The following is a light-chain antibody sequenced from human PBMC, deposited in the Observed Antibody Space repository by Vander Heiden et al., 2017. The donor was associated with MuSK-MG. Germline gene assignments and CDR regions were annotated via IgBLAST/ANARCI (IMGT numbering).Light chain of an antibody. Sequence: QSALTQPASVSGSPGQSITISCTGTSSDVGSYNLVSWYQHHPGKAPKLMIYEGSKRPSGVSNLFSGSKSGNTASLTISGLQAEDDDYYYCSSPTNSRRLFGGGTKLTVL. CDR2: EGS. CDR3: SSPTNSRRL. V-gene: IGLV2-23*01. J-gene: IGLJ3*02. CDR1: SSDVGSYNL.